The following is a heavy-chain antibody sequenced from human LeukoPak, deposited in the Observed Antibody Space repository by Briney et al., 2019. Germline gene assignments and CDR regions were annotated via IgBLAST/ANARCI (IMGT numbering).Heavy chain of an antibody. V-gene: IGHV3-21*04. CDR1: GFTFSSYS. Sequence: GGSLRLSCAASGFTFSSYSMNWVRQAPGKGLEWVSSISSSSSYIYYADSVKGRFTISRDNAKNSLYLQMNSLRAEDTAVYYCARPRSENYLTEAFDIWGQGTMVTVSS. CDR3: ARPRSENYLTEAFDI. J-gene: IGHJ3*02. D-gene: IGHD1-26*01. CDR2: ISSSSSYI.